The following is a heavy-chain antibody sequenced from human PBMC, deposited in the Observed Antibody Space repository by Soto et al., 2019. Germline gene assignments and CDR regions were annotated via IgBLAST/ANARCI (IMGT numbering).Heavy chain of an antibody. D-gene: IGHD6-13*01. Sequence: QVQLVQSGAEVKKPGSSVKVSCKASGGTFSSYAISWVRQAPGQGLEWMGGIIPIFGTANYAQKFQGRVTITADESTRTAYMELSSLRSEDTAVYYCASGIAAAGPTYYYFDYWGQGTLVTVSS. CDR1: GGTFSSYA. J-gene: IGHJ4*02. CDR2: IIPIFGTA. V-gene: IGHV1-69*01. CDR3: ASGIAAAGPTYYYFDY.